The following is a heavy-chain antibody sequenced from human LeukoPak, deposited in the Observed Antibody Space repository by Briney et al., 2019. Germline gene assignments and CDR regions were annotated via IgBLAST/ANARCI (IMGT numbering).Heavy chain of an antibody. V-gene: IGHV4-34*01. CDR1: GGSFSGYN. D-gene: IGHD4-11*01. Sequence: SETLSLTCAVYGGSFSGYNWSWIRQPPGRGLEWIGEINHSGSTNYNPSLKSRVTISVDTSKNQFSLKLSSVTAADTAVYYCASILPTVTTNYYYYGMDVWGQGTTVTVSS. CDR3: ASILPTVTTNYYYYGMDV. CDR2: INHSGST. J-gene: IGHJ6*02.